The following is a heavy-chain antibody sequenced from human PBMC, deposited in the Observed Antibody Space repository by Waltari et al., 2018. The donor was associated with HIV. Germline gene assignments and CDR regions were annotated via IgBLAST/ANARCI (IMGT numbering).Heavy chain of an antibody. CDR1: GGSLSSGGYY. Sequence: QVQLQESGPGLVKPSQTLSLTCTVSGGSLSSGGYYWSWIRQHPGKGLEWIGFIYYSGSTYYNPSLKSRVTISVDTSKNQFSLKLSSVTAADTAVYYCARDGKSSYYYDSSPNWFDPWGQGTLVAVSS. D-gene: IGHD3-22*01. CDR2: IYYSGST. CDR3: ARDGKSSYYYDSSPNWFDP. V-gene: IGHV4-31*03. J-gene: IGHJ5*02.